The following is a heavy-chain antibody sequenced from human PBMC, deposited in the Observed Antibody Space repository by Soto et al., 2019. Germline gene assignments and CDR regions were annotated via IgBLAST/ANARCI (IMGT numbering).Heavy chain of an antibody. J-gene: IGHJ4*02. CDR3: ARTSKFDS. D-gene: IGHD6-6*01. V-gene: IGHV4-39*07. CDR1: GDSISRSSHY. Sequence: SETLSLTCSVSGDSISRSSHYWGWIRQPPGKGLEWIGSINICENTYYNPSLKSRVNVLIDTSKNQFSLKLSSVTAADTAVYYCARTSKFDSWGQGTLVTVSS. CDR2: INICENT.